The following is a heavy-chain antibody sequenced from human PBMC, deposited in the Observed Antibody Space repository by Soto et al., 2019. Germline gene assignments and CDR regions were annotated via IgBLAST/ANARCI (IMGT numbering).Heavy chain of an antibody. CDR3: ARYKSNYYYGMDV. J-gene: IGHJ6*02. CDR2: IYYSGIT. D-gene: IGHD1-20*01. CDR1: GGSISSYY. V-gene: IGHV4-59*01. Sequence: SATLSLTCTASGGSISSYYWSWIRQPPGKGLEWIGYIYYSGITNYNPSLKSRVTISVDTSKNQFSLKLSSVTAADTAVYYCARYKSNYYYGMDVWGQGTTVT.